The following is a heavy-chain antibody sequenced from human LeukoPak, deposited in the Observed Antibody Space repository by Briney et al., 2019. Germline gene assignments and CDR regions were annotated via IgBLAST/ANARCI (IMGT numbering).Heavy chain of an antibody. CDR1: GFTFSSYA. J-gene: IGHJ4*02. CDR2: ISGSGGST. V-gene: IGHV3-23*01. Sequence: GGSLRLSCAASGFTFSSYAMSWVRQAPGKGLKWVSAISGSGGSTYYADSVKGRFTISRDNSKNTLYLQMNSLRAEDTAVYYCAKQTPTHYYDSSGYLDYWGQGTLVTVSS. D-gene: IGHD3-22*01. CDR3: AKQTPTHYYDSSGYLDY.